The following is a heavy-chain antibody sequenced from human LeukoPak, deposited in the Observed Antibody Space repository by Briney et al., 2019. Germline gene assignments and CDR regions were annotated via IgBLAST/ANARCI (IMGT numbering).Heavy chain of an antibody. V-gene: IGHV3-30*04. Sequence: GRSLRLSCAASGFTLSSYAMHWVRQAPGKGLEWVAVISYDGGSIRYADSVKGRFTISRDNSKNTLYVQMNSLRAEDTAVYYCAKVRDNDAFDIWGQGTMVTVSS. CDR2: ISYDGGSI. D-gene: IGHD2-21*01. CDR1: GFTLSSYA. J-gene: IGHJ3*02. CDR3: AKVRDNDAFDI.